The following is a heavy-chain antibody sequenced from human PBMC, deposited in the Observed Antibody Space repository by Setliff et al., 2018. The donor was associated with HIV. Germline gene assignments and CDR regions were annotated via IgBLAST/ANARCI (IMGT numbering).Heavy chain of an antibody. J-gene: IGHJ4*02. D-gene: IGHD3-22*01. CDR1: GYKFTNNW. CDR3: ATPPGYYDSSPFDF. CDR2: IYPGDSDT. V-gene: IGHV5-51*01. Sequence: GESLKISCKGSGYKFTNNWIAWVRQMPGKGLELTGIIYPGDSDTRYSPSFQGHVTLSVDKSISAAYLQMNSLKPGDTAVYYCATPPGYYDSSPFDFWGQGTLVTVSS.